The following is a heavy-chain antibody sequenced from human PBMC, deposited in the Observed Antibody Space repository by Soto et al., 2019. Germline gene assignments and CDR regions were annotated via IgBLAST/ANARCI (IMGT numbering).Heavy chain of an antibody. CDR2: ISYTGST. J-gene: IGHJ5*02. CDR1: GGSVSSGTFY. Sequence: QVQLQESGPGLVKPSETLSLTCSLSGGSVSSGTFYWTWILQPTGAGLEWLGYISYTGSTNYNPYLKSRVTTSLDTSENLFSLKLTSVTAAATALYYCARGDALNWFDPWGQGTLVTVS. V-gene: IGHV4-61*10. CDR3: ARGDALNWFDP.